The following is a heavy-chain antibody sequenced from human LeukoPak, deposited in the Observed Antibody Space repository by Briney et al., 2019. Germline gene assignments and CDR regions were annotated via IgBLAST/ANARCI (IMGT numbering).Heavy chain of an antibody. CDR2: INPSGGCT. CDR3: ARRGYGGFPLDY. J-gene: IGHJ4*02. V-gene: IGHV1-46*01. CDR1: VYTFTSYY. D-gene: IGHD1-1*01. Sequence: ASVKVSCKASVYTFTSYYMHWVRQAPGQGLEWIGIINPSGGCTSYAQKFQGRLTMTRDTSTSTGYRELSSLKSEDTAVYYCARRGYGGFPLDYWGQGALVTVA.